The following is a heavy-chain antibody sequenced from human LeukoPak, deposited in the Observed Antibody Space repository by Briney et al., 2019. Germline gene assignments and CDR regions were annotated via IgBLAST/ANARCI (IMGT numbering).Heavy chain of an antibody. D-gene: IGHD3-22*01. V-gene: IGHV3-23*01. Sequence: QPGGSLRLSCAASGFTFSSYAMSWVRQAPGKGLEWVSAISGSGGSTYYADSVKGRFTISRDNSKNTLYLQMNSLRAEDTAVYYCAKEPPYHYYDSTYYFDYRGQGTLVTVSS. CDR1: GFTFSSYA. J-gene: IGHJ4*02. CDR2: ISGSGGST. CDR3: AKEPPYHYYDSTYYFDY.